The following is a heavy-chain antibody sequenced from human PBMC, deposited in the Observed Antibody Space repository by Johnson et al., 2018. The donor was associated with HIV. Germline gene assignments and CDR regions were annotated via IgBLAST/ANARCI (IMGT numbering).Heavy chain of an antibody. CDR1: GFTFNRYG. V-gene: IGHV3-30*04. CDR3: ARDGAIAGAATEALDL. Sequence: QVQLVESGGGVVRPGGSLRLACVASGFTFNRYGLHWVRQAPGKGLEWVATTSFDERGKHYTDSVKGRFTISRDNSKNALYLQLNSLRPEDTAVYYCARDGAIAGAATEALDLWGQGTMVIVSS. D-gene: IGHD1-26*01. J-gene: IGHJ3*01. CDR2: TSFDERGK.